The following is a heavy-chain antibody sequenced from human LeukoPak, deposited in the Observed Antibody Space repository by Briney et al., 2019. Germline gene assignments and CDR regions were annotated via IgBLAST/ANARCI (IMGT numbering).Heavy chain of an antibody. J-gene: IGHJ4*02. CDR1: GFTVSSNY. D-gene: IGHD6-13*01. Sequence: GGSLSLSCAASGFTVSSNYMSWVRQAPGKGLEWVSVIYSGGSTYYADSVKARFTISRDNSKNTLYLQMNSLRAEDTAVYYCARDAIAAAGPTTDYWGQGTLVTVSS. V-gene: IGHV3-66*01. CDR2: IYSGGST. CDR3: ARDAIAAAGPTTDY.